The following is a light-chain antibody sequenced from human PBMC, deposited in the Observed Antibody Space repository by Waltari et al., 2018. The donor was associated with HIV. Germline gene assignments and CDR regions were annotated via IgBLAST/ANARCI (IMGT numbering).Light chain of an antibody. Sequence: QSALTQPASVSGSPGQTISISCAPTSSDFANFNYVSWYHRRPDKAPKLLIFEVTHRPSGLSDRFSGSKSGNTATLTISGLQAEDEGDYFCCSYTTTSTLVFGGGTKVTVL. CDR1: SSDFANFNY. J-gene: IGLJ2*01. CDR2: EVT. V-gene: IGLV2-14*01. CDR3: CSYTTTSTLV.